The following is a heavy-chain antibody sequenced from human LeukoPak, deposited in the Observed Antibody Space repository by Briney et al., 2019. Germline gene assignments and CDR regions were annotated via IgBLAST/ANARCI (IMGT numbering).Heavy chain of an antibody. D-gene: IGHD1-1*01. J-gene: IGHJ4*02. Sequence: GESLKISCKGSGYSFTSYWIVWVRQMPGKGLEWMGIIYPGDSDTRYSPSFQGQVTISADKSISTAYLQWSSLKASDTAMYYCARQGGLERRDYYFDYWGQGTLVTVSS. CDR3: ARQGGLERRDYYFDY. CDR1: GYSFTSYW. CDR2: IYPGDSDT. V-gene: IGHV5-51*01.